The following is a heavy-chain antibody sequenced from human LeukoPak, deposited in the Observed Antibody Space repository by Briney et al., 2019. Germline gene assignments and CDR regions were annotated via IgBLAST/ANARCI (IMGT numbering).Heavy chain of an antibody. V-gene: IGHV4-59*01. D-gene: IGHD3-10*01. Sequence: SETLSLTCSVSGGSISSYYWSWIRQPPGKGLEWIGYMHYSGSTNYNPSLKSRVTISLDTSKNQFSLKLSSVTAADTAVYFCARVNEIREYFDYWGRGTLVTVSS. CDR3: ARVNEIREYFDY. CDR1: GGSISSYY. J-gene: IGHJ4*02. CDR2: MHYSGST.